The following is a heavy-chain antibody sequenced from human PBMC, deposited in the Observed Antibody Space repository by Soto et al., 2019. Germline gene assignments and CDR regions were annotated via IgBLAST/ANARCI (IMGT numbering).Heavy chain of an antibody. CDR3: ARAGRGAFDI. CDR1: GGYISSGGYY. J-gene: IGHJ3*02. Sequence: QVQLQESGPGLVKPSQTLSLTCTVSGGYISSGGYYWSWFRQHPGKVLEWIGYIYYSGSTYYNPSLKSRVTISVDTSKNQFSLKLISVTAADTAVYYCARAGRGAFDIWGQGTMVTVSS. D-gene: IGHD3-10*01. CDR2: IYYSGST. V-gene: IGHV4-31*03.